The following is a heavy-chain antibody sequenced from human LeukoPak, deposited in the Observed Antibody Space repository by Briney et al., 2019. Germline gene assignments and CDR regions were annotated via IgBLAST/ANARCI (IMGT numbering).Heavy chain of an antibody. CDR1: GYTFTSYG. V-gene: IGHV1-18*01. J-gene: IGHJ4*02. CDR3: ARGSGSFHHFDY. D-gene: IGHD1-26*01. Sequence: ASVKVSCKASGYTFTSYGISWVRQAPGQGLEWMGWISAYNGNTNYAQKFQGRVTITADKSTSTAYMELSSLRSEDTAVYYCARGSGSFHHFDYWGQGTLVTVSS. CDR2: ISAYNGNT.